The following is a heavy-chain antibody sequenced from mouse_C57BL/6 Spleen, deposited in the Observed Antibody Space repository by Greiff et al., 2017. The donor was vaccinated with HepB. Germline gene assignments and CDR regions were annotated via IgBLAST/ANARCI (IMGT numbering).Heavy chain of an antibody. CDR3: ARGGGYFDV. Sequence: VQLQQSGPELVKPGASVKISCKASGYTFTDYYMNWVKQSHGKSLEWIGDINPNNGGTSYNQKFKGKATLTVDKSSSTAYMELRSLTSEDSAVYYCARGGGYFDVWGTGTTFTVSS. J-gene: IGHJ1*03. CDR1: GYTFTDYY. V-gene: IGHV1-26*01. CDR2: INPNNGGT.